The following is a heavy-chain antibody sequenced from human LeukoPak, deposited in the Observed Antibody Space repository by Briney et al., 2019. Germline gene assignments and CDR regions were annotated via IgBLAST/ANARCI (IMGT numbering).Heavy chain of an antibody. Sequence: GGSLRLSCAASGFTFSSYWMSWVRQAPGKGLEWAANIKQDGSEKYYVDSVKGRFTISRDNSKNTLYLQMNSLRAEDTAVYYCAKDKGGYDWGAFDIWGQGTMVTVSS. CDR2: IKQDGSEK. CDR1: GFTFSSYW. D-gene: IGHD5-12*01. J-gene: IGHJ3*02. V-gene: IGHV3-7*01. CDR3: AKDKGGYDWGAFDI.